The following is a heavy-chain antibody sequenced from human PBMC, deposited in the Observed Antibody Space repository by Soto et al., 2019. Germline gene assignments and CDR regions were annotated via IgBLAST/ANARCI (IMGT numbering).Heavy chain of an antibody. Sequence: GGSLRLSCTASGFTFSDYSMNWVRQAPGKGLEWLSYIISGGTAMFYADSVKGRFTISRDNAKNLLFLQMISLKAEDTAVYYCARDVHYSFDSWGQGTLVTV. J-gene: IGHJ4*02. CDR3: ARDVHYSFDS. CDR2: IISGGTAM. V-gene: IGHV3-48*01. CDR1: GFTFSDYS.